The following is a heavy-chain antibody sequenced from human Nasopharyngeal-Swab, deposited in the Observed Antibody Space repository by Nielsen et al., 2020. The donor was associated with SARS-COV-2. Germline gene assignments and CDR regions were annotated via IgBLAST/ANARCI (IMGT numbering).Heavy chain of an antibody. J-gene: IGHJ6*02. D-gene: IGHD5-24*01. Sequence: GSLRPSCSVPGGSTSRYYWSWVRQSPGKGLEWIGNMYKSGNTNYNPSLKSRVTISVDTSKNQFSLKLSSVTAADTAVYYCTSTFEMNPYYGMGVWGQGTTVTVSS. V-gene: IGHV4-59*01. CDR2: MYKSGNT. CDR3: TSTFEMNPYYGMGV. CDR1: GGSTSRYY.